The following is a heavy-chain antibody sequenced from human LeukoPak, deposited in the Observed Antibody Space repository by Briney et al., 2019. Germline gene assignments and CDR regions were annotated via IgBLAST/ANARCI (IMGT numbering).Heavy chain of an antibody. CDR1: GYTFTGYY. D-gene: IGHD4-23*01. J-gene: IGHJ5*02. V-gene: IGHV1-2*02. CDR3: ATNYIMTTVVTNSHPNWFDP. CDR2: INPNSGGT. Sequence: ASVKVSCKASGYTFTGYYMHWVRQAPGQGLEWMGWINPNSGGTNYAQKFQGRVTMTRDTSISTAYMELSSLRSEDTAVYYCATNYIMTTVVTNSHPNWFDPWGQGTLVTVSS.